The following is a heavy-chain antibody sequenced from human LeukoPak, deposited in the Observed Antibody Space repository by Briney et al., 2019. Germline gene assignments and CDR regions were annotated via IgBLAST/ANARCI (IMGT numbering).Heavy chain of an antibody. J-gene: IGHJ4*02. V-gene: IGHV3-23*01. CDR1: GFTFSTYA. Sequence: GGSLRLSCAASGFTFSTYAMNWVRQAPGKGLEWVSVITNSGGSTNYADSVKGRFTISRDNSKNTLYLQINTLVAEDTAVYYCAKGGMVRGEYDYWGQGTLVTVSS. CDR2: ITNSGGST. D-gene: IGHD3-10*01. CDR3: AKGGMVRGEYDY.